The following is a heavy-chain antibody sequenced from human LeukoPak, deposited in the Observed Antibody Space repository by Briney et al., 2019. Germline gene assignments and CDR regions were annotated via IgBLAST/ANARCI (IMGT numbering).Heavy chain of an antibody. D-gene: IGHD5-18*01. CDR1: GGSISSGGYS. J-gene: IGHJ2*01. CDR3: ARIRGDPDTAMAPNWYFDL. Sequence: PSQTLSLTCAVSGGSISSGGYSWSWIRQPPGKGLEWIGYIYHSGSTYYNPSLKSRVTISVDRSKNQFSLKLSSVTAADTAVYYCARIRGDPDTAMAPNWYFDLWGRGTLVTVSS. CDR2: IYHSGST. V-gene: IGHV4-30-2*02.